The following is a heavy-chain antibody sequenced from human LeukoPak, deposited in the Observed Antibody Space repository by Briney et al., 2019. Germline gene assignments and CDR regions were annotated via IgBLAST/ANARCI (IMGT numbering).Heavy chain of an antibody. J-gene: IGHJ6*02. CDR2: IIPIFGTA. D-gene: IGHD2-2*02. CDR3: ARDRYCSNTSCYTGGRYGMDV. CDR1: GGTFSSYA. V-gene: IGHV1-69*13. Sequence: SVKVSSKASGGTFSSYAISWVRQAPGQGLEWMGGIIPIFGTANYAQKFQGRVTITADESTSTAYMELSSLRSEDTAVYFCARDRYCSNTSCYTGGRYGMDVWGQGTTVTVSS.